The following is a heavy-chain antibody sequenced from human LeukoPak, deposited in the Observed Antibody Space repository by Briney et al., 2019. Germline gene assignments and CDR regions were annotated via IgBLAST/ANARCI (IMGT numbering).Heavy chain of an antibody. D-gene: IGHD4-17*01. Sequence: GASVKVSCKASGYTFTGYYMHWVRQAPGQGLEWMGWINPNSGGTNYAQKFQGRVTMTRDTSISTAYMELSRLRSDDTAVYYCAREGNYGYYEGFDYWGQGTLVTVSS. J-gene: IGHJ4*02. CDR2: INPNSGGT. V-gene: IGHV1-2*02. CDR3: AREGNYGYYEGFDY. CDR1: GYTFTGYY.